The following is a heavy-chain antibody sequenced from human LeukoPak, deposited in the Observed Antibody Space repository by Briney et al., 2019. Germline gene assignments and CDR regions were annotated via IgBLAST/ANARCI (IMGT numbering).Heavy chain of an antibody. CDR3: ARDWNSELLWFGELSHPYYYYYYGMDV. CDR2: INPNSGGT. J-gene: IGHJ6*02. V-gene: IGHV1-2*02. CDR1: GYTFTGYY. Sequence: GASVKVSCKASGYTFTGYYMHWVRQAPGQGLEWMGWINPNSGGTNYAQKFQGRVTMTRDTSISTAYMELSRLRSDGTAVYYCARDWNSELLWFGELSHPYYYYYYGMDVWGQGTTVTVSS. D-gene: IGHD3-10*01.